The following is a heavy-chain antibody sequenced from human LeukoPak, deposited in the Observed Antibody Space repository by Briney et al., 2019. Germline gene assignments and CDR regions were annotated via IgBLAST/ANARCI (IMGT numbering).Heavy chain of an antibody. J-gene: IGHJ4*02. CDR1: GYSFTSYW. Sequence: GESLKISCKGSGYSFTSYWIGWVRQMPGKGLEWMGIIYPGDSDTRYSPSFQGQVTISADKSISTAYLQWSSLKASDTAMYYRARHLDYYDSSGYSGDYWGQGTLVTVSS. CDR3: ARHLDYYDSSGYSGDY. D-gene: IGHD3-22*01. V-gene: IGHV5-51*01. CDR2: IYPGDSDT.